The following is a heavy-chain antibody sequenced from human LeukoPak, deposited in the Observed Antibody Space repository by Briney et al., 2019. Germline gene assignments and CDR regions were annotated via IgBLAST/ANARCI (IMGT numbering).Heavy chain of an antibody. CDR1: GYTFTSYD. V-gene: IGHV1-8*03. Sequence: ASVKVSCKASGYTFTSYDINWVRQATGQGLEWMGWMNPNSGNTGYAQKFQGRVTITRNTSISTAYMELSSLRSDDTAVYYCARVVSGSYFDYWGQGTLVTVSS. J-gene: IGHJ4*02. D-gene: IGHD1-26*01. CDR2: MNPNSGNT. CDR3: ARVVSGSYFDY.